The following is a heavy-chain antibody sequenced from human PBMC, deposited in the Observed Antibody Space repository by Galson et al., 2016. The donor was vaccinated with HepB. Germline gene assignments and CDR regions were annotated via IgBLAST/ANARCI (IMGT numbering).Heavy chain of an antibody. CDR2: SHYSGTT. CDR1: GGSISSYH. Sequence: SETLSLTCTVSGGSISSYHWAWIRQPPGKGLEWIGYSHYSGTTNYNPSLKSRVTISVDTSNNQFSLSLRSVSAADTAIYYCANMSGLGKVSPVFDIWGQGTMVTVSS. CDR3: ANMSGLGKVSPVFDI. J-gene: IGHJ3*02. V-gene: IGHV4-59*08. D-gene: IGHD3-10*01.